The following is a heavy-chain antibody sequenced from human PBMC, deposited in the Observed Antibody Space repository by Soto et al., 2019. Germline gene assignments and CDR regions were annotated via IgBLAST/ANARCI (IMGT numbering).Heavy chain of an antibody. CDR1: GFTFTNSA. CDR3: ARSEDIVLVPAANSPYYYYGMDV. V-gene: IGHV1-58*01. CDR2: IVVGSGNT. D-gene: IGHD2-2*01. J-gene: IGHJ6*02. Sequence: ASVKVSCKASGFTFTNSAVQWVRQARGQRLEWIGWIVVGSGNTNYAQKFQERVTITRDMSTSTAYMELSSLRSEDTAVYYCARSEDIVLVPAANSPYYYYGMDVWGQGTTVTVSS.